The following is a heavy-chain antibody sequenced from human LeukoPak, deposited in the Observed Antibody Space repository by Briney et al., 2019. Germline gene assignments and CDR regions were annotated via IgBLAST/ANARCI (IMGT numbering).Heavy chain of an antibody. CDR1: GYTFTSYD. D-gene: IGHD3-22*01. CDR3: ARYYYDSSGYYYYFDY. CDR2: MNPNSGNT. Sequence: GASVKVSCKASGYTFTSYDINWVRQATGQGLEWMGWMNPNSGNTGYAQKFQGRVTMTRNTSISTAYMELSRLRSDDTAVYYCARYYYDSSGYYYYFDYWGQGTLATVSS. J-gene: IGHJ4*02. V-gene: IGHV1-8*01.